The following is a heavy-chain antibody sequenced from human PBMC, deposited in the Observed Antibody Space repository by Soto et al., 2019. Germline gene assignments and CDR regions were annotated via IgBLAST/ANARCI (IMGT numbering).Heavy chain of an antibody. J-gene: IGHJ4*02. D-gene: IGHD6-6*01. V-gene: IGHV3-30*04. Sequence: QVQLVESGGGVVQPGRSLRLSCAVSGFIFKNYALNWVRQAPGKGLEWVASITRDGYNKYYADSVKGRFTISRDNSKNTLSLQITALRIEDSSVYYCTKSSGGSSSVGMDYWGQGTLVTVSS. CDR2: ITRDGYNK. CDR3: TKSSGGSSSVGMDY. CDR1: GFIFKNYA.